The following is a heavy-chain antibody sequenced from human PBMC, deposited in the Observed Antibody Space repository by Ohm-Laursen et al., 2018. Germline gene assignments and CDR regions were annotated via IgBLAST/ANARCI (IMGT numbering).Heavy chain of an antibody. CDR1: GVSVSSYY. CDR3: ARHYSTTTPGDC. J-gene: IGHJ4*02. V-gene: IGHV4-59*08. Sequence: DTLSLTCTVSGVSVSSYYWGWIRQPPGKGLEWIGYVLYSGSTYYNPSLKSRVTMSVDTSRNQFSLKLSSVTAADTAVYYCARHYSTTTPGDCWGQGTLVSVSS. CDR2: VLYSGST. D-gene: IGHD1-1*01.